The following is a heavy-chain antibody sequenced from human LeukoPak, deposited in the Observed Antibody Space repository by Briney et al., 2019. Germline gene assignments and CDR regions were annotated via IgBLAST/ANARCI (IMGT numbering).Heavy chain of an antibody. CDR1: GGSISSYY. V-gene: IGHV4-59*12. J-gene: IGHJ5*02. D-gene: IGHD3-10*01. CDR2: IYYSGST. CDR3: ARDVGSMVRGVIGTNWFDP. Sequence: SETLSLTCTVSGGSISSYYWSWIRQPPGKGLEWIGYIYYSGSTNYNPSLKSRVTISVDTSKDQFSLKLSSVTAADTAVYYCARDVGSMVRGVIGTNWFDPWGQGTLVTVSS.